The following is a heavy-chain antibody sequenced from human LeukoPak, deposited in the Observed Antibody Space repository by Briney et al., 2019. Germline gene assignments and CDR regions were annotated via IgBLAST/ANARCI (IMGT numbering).Heavy chain of an antibody. Sequence: ASVKVSCKASGYTFTSYGISWVRQAPGRGLEWMGWISAYNGNTNHAQKLQGRVTMTTDTSTSTAYMELRSLRSDDTAVYYCARETRSLPYYMDVWGKGTTVTVSS. CDR1: GYTFTSYG. D-gene: IGHD3-3*01. J-gene: IGHJ6*03. V-gene: IGHV1-18*01. CDR3: ARETRSLPYYMDV. CDR2: ISAYNGNT.